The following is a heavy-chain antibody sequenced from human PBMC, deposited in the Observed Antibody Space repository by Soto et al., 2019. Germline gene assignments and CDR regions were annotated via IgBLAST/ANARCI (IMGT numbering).Heavy chain of an antibody. CDR3: TLHIVVVTSVHNYFNH. V-gene: IGHV3-15*01. Sequence: GGSLRLSCAASGFTFTNAWMSWVRQAPGKGLEWVGRIKSKTDGETTDYAAPVKGRFTISRDDSKNTMYPQMNSLQIEDTAVYFCTLHIVVVTSVHNYFNHWGQGTLVTV. CDR1: GFTFTNAW. D-gene: IGHD2-21*02. CDR2: IKSKTDGETT. J-gene: IGHJ4*02.